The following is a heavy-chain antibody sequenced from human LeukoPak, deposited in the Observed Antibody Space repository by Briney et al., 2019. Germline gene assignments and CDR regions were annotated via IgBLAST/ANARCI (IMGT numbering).Heavy chain of an antibody. CDR2: ISLDGSYK. CDR3: AKPTYGEEIFDY. D-gene: IGHD3-3*01. CDR1: GFTFSRYG. V-gene: IGHV3-30*18. Sequence: GGSLRLSCAASGFTFSRYGMHWVRQAPGKGLEWVAFISLDGSYKYYADSVKGRFTISRDNSMNTLYLQMNSLRAEDTAVYYCAKPTYGEEIFDYWGQGTLVTVSS. J-gene: IGHJ4*02.